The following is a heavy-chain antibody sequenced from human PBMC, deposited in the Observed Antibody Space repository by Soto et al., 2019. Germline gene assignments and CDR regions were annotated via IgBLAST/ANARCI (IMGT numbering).Heavy chain of an antibody. V-gene: IGHV3-21*01. CDR3: ARDASVAGTVSFDY. Sequence: GGFLRLSCAASRVTFISYSMNWVRQAPEKGLEWVSSISSSSSYIYYAYSVTGRFTISRDNSKNSLYLQMNSLRAEDTAVYYCARDASVAGTVSFDYWGQGTLVTVSS. CDR2: ISSSSSYI. J-gene: IGHJ4*02. CDR1: RVTFISYS. D-gene: IGHD6-19*01.